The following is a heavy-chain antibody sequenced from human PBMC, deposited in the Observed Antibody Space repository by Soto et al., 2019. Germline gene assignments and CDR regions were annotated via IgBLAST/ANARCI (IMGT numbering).Heavy chain of an antibody. CDR1: GYTFTRYY. CDR2: INPSGGGT. V-gene: IGHV1-46*01. CDR3: ARLSGSYFTDH. D-gene: IGHD1-26*01. Sequence: ASVKVSCKVSGYTFTRYYFHWVRQAPGQGLEWMGIINPSGGGTSYAQKFQGRVTMTRDTSTSTVYMELTSLRSEDTAVYYCARLSGSYFTDHWGKGTLVTVSS. J-gene: IGHJ5*02.